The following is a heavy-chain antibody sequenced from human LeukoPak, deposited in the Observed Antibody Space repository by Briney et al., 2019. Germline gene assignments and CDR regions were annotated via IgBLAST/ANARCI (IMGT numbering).Heavy chain of an antibody. CDR3: TRETSSRYFDY. J-gene: IGHJ4*02. V-gene: IGHV1-8*01. CDR1: GYTLTSYD. CDR2: MNPNSGRT. Sequence: ASVKVSCKASGYTLTSYDINWVRQSTGQGLEWMGWMNPNSGRTGYAQNFQGRITITRNTSISTAYMELSSLRSEDTAVYYCTRETSSRYFDYWGQGTLVTVSS.